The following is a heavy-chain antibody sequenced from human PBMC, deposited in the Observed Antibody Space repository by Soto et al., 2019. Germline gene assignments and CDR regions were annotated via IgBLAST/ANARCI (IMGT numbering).Heavy chain of an antibody. CDR2: IYYSGST. D-gene: IGHD3-3*01. J-gene: IGHJ5*02. CDR1: GGYISSYY. Sequence: SETLSLTCTVSGGYISSYYWSWIRQPPGKGLEWIGYIYYSGSTNYNPSLKSRVTISVDTSKNQFSLKLSSVTAADTAVYYCARDLYDFWSGYYTGSWFDPWGQGTLVTVSS. V-gene: IGHV4-59*01. CDR3: ARDLYDFWSGYYTGSWFDP.